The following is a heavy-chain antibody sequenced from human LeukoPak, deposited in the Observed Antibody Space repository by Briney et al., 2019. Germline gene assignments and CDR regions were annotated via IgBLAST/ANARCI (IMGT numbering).Heavy chain of an antibody. CDR3: AREPNMRTSTLQQLADY. Sequence: ASVKVSCKASGYPFTTYHTHWVRQAPGQGLEWMGLINPSDGSTGYAHNFQGRVSMTRDTSTSTVYMELSSLRSEDTAVYYCAREPNMRTSTLQQLADYWGQGTLVTVSS. J-gene: IGHJ4*02. D-gene: IGHD6-13*01. CDR1: GYPFTTYH. V-gene: IGHV1-46*01. CDR2: INPSDGST.